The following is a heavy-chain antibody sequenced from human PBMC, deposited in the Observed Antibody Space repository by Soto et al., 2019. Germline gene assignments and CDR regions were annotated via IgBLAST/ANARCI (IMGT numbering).Heavy chain of an antibody. J-gene: IGHJ6*02. CDR3: ARTGAYGYYYYGMDV. Sequence: ASVKVSCKASGYTFTSYAMHWVRRAPGQRLEWMGWINAGNGNTKYSQKFQGRVTITRDTSASTAYMELSSLRSEDTAVYYCARTGAYGYYYYGMDVWGQGTTVTVSS. CDR2: INAGNGNT. D-gene: IGHD3-16*01. V-gene: IGHV1-3*01. CDR1: GYTFTSYA.